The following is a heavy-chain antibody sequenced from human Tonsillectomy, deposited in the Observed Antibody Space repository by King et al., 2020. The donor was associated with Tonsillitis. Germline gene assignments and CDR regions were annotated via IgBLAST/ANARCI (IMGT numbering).Heavy chain of an antibody. V-gene: IGHV5-51*01. CDR2: IYPGDSET. CDR3: ARQLRSPYLSNAFNI. J-gene: IGHJ3*02. Sequence: VQLVQSGAEVKKPGESLRISCKGSGYNFASYWIAWVRQMPGKGLEWMGIIYPGDSETKYSPSFQGQVTISADESISTAYLQWSSLKASDTAMYYCARQLRSPYLSNAFNIWGQGAMLTVSS. D-gene: IGHD2-15*01. CDR1: GYNFASYW.